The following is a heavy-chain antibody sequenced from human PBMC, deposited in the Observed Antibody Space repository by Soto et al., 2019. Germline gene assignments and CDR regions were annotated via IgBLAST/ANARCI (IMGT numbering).Heavy chain of an antibody. J-gene: IGHJ4*02. CDR1: GGSISSGDYY. CDR3: ARVGGSGSYYNAGSFDY. Sequence: SETLSLTCTVSGGSISSGDYYWSWIRQPPGKGLEWIGYIYYSGSTYYNPSLKSRVTISVDTSKNQFSLKLSSVTAADTAVYYCARVGGSGSYYNAGSFDYWGQGTLVTVSS. V-gene: IGHV4-30-4*01. CDR2: IYYSGST. D-gene: IGHD3-10*01.